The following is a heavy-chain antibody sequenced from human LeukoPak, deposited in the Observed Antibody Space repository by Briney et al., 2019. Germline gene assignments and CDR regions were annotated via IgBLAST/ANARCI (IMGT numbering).Heavy chain of an antibody. CDR2: IRYDGSNK. Sequence: GGSLRLSCAASGFTFSSFGMHWVRQAPGKGLEWVAFIRYDGSNKYYADSVKGRFTISRDNFKNTLYLQMNSLTAEDTAVYYCTKVGLAGGDAFDIWGQGTMVSVSS. CDR1: GFTFSSFG. D-gene: IGHD3-16*01. V-gene: IGHV3-30*02. CDR3: TKVGLAGGDAFDI. J-gene: IGHJ3*02.